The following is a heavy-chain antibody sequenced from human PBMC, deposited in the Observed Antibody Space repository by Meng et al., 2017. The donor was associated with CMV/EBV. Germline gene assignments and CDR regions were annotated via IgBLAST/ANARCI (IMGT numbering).Heavy chain of an antibody. Sequence: GESLKISCAASGFTFSSYAMHWVRQAPGKGLEWVAVISYDGSNKYYADSVKGRFTISRDNSKNTLYLQMNSLRAEDTAVYYCARCSGTGPGSVFYWGQGTLVTVSS. CDR1: GFTFSSYA. V-gene: IGHV3-30*04. CDR2: ISYDGSNK. CDR3: ARCSGTGPGSVFY. J-gene: IGHJ4*02. D-gene: IGHD1-26*01.